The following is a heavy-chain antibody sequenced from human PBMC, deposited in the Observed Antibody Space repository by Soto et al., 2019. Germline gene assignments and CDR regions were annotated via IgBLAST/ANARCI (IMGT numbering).Heavy chain of an antibody. J-gene: IGHJ6*02. CDR1: GGSISSYY. Sequence: QVQLQESGPGLVKPSETLSLTCTVSGGSISSYYWSWIRQRPGKGLELLGYIYYSGSTNYNPSLKSRVTISVDPYKNQFSLKLSSVTAADTAVYYCARPSFVRGYYYGMDVCGQGPTVTVSS. D-gene: IGHD3-10*01. V-gene: IGHV4-59*01. CDR2: IYYSGST. CDR3: ARPSFVRGYYYGMDV.